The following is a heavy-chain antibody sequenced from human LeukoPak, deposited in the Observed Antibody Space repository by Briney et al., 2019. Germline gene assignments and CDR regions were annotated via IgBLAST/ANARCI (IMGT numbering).Heavy chain of an antibody. J-gene: IGHJ6*03. CDR1: GGSICSYY. V-gene: IGHV4-4*09. D-gene: IGHD4-17*01. Sequence: SETLSLTCTVPGGSICSYYWSWIRQPPGKGLGWIGYIYSSGSTNYNPSLNSRVTISVDTSKNQFSLKLTSVTAADTAVYYCASTTTTYYSSSYYYMGVWGKGTTVTVSS. CDR3: ASTTTTYYSSSYYYMGV. CDR2: IYSSGST.